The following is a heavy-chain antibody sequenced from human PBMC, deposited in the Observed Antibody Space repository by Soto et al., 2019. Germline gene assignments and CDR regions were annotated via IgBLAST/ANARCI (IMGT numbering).Heavy chain of an antibody. CDR1: GFTFSSYA. V-gene: IGHV3-23*01. J-gene: IGHJ4*02. Sequence: EVQLLESGGGLVQPGGSLRLSCAASGFTFSSYAMSWVRQAPGKGLEWVSAISGSGGSTYYADSVKGRFTISRDNSKNTPYLQMNRLRADDTAVYYCAKGGSLGYYDSSGYSNYWGQGTLVTVSS. CDR3: AKGGSLGYYDSSGYSNY. CDR2: ISGSGGST. D-gene: IGHD3-22*01.